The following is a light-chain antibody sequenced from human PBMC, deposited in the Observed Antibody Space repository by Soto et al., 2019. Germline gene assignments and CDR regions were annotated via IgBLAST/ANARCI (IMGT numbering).Light chain of an antibody. V-gene: IGLV2-14*03. CDR3: CSYTTSNTRQIV. CDR1: SSDVGGYNY. CDR2: DVS. J-gene: IGLJ1*01. Sequence: QPALTQPASVSGSPGQSITISCTGTSSDVGGYNYVSWYQHHPGKAPKLMIYDVSNRPSGVSNRFSGSKSGNTASLTISGLQPEDEADYYCCSYTTSNTRQIVFGTGTKVTV.